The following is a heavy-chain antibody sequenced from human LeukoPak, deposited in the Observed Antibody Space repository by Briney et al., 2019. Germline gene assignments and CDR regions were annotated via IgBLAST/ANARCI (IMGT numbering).Heavy chain of an antibody. CDR2: TSYNGNNK. V-gene: IGHV3-30*18. CDR3: AKGDNYYDSSGYYYVRALFDY. Sequence: PGGSLRLSCAASGFTFSSYGMHWVRQAPGKGLEWVAGTSYNGNNKYYADSVNRRFSISRDNSKNTLYLQMNRLRPEATAVYYCAKGDNYYDSSGYYYVRALFDYWGQGTLVTVSS. J-gene: IGHJ4*02. CDR1: GFTFSSYG. D-gene: IGHD3-22*01.